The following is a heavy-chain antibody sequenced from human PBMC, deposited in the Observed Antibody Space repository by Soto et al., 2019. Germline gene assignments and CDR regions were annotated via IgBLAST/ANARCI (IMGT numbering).Heavy chain of an antibody. D-gene: IGHD2-15*01. J-gene: IGHJ5*02. V-gene: IGHV1-3*01. CDR1: GYTFTRYT. CDR2: INPDNGNT. CDR3: ARGIATGQLDP. Sequence: ASVKVSCKSSGYTFTRYTMNWVRQAPGQRLEWMGWINPDNGNTKSSQKFQDRVIITRDTSASTAYMDLSSLRSEDTAVYYCARGIATGQLDPWGQGTLVTVSS.